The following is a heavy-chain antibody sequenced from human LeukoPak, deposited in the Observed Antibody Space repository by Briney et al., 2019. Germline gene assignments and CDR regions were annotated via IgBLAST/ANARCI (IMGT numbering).Heavy chain of an antibody. Sequence: ASVKVSCKVSGYTLTELSMHWVRQAPGKGLEGMGGFDPEDGETIYAQKFQGRVTMTEDTSTDTAYMELSSLRSEDTAVYYCATGGVRIAAAGLDYWGQGTLVTVSS. D-gene: IGHD6-13*01. CDR2: FDPEDGET. CDR1: GYTLTELS. CDR3: ATGGVRIAAAGLDY. V-gene: IGHV1-24*01. J-gene: IGHJ4*02.